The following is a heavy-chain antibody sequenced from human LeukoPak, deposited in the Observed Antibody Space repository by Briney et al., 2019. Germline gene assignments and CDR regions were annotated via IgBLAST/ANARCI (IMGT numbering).Heavy chain of an antibody. CDR3: ARDRHDSFPMDV. V-gene: IGHV4-4*02. D-gene: IGHD3-3*01. Sequence: SGTLSLTCAVSGGSISSSNWWSWVRQPPGKGLEWIGEINHSGSTNYNPSLKSRVTTSVDTSKNQFSLKLSSVTAADTAVYYCARDRHDSFPMDVWGQGTTVTVSS. CDR2: INHSGST. J-gene: IGHJ6*02. CDR1: GGSISSSNW.